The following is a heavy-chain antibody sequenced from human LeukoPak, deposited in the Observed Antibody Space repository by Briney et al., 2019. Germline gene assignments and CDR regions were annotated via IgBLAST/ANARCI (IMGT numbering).Heavy chain of an antibody. CDR2: IIPILGTA. J-gene: IGHJ4*02. CDR3: ARDFGDRQQLQNLGY. V-gene: IGHV1-69*13. D-gene: IGHD6-13*01. Sequence: SVKVSCKASGGTFSSYAISWVRQAPGQGLEWMGGIIPILGTANYAQKFQGRVTITADESTSTAYMELSSLRSEDTAVYYCARDFGDRQQLQNLGYWGQGTLVTVSS. CDR1: GGTFSSYA.